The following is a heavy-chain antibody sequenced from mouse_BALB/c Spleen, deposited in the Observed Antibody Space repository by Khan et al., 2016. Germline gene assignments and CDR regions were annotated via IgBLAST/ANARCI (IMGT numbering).Heavy chain of an antibody. CDR3: TRGYDGYSPFVY. D-gene: IGHD2-3*01. V-gene: IGHV5-6-4*01. Sequence: EVELVESGGGLVKPGGSLKLSCAASGFTFSSYTMSWVRQTPEKRLEWVATISSGGSYTYSPDSVKGRFTISRDKAKNTLYLQMSSLKSEDTAMYYCTRGYDGYSPFVYLGPGTLVTVSA. CDR2: ISSGGSYT. J-gene: IGHJ3*01. CDR1: GFTFSSYT.